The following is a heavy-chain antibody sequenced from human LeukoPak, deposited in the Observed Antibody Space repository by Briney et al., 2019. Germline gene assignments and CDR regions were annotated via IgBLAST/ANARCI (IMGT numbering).Heavy chain of an antibody. Sequence: SETLSLTCTVSGGSISSGDYYWSWIRQPPGKGLEWIGYIYYSGSTYYNPSLKSRVTISVDTSRNQFSLKLSSVTAADTAVYYCAREGVATVTSSYYFDYWGQGTLVTVSS. D-gene: IGHD4-17*01. CDR1: GGSISSGDYY. V-gene: IGHV4-30-4*01. J-gene: IGHJ4*02. CDR2: IYYSGST. CDR3: AREGVATVTSSYYFDY.